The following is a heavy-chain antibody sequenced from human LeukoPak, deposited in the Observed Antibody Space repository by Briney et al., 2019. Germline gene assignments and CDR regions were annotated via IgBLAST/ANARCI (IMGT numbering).Heavy chain of an antibody. V-gene: IGHV4-30-4*01. CDR1: GGSISSGDYY. Sequence: SETLSLTCTVSGGSISSGDYYWGWVRQPPGKGLEWIAYMYYSGSTYYNPSLKSRVTMSADTSKNQLSLKLSSVTAADTAVYYCARPYYYDSRIDPWGQGILVTVSS. J-gene: IGHJ5*02. D-gene: IGHD3-22*01. CDR2: MYYSGST. CDR3: ARPYYYDSRIDP.